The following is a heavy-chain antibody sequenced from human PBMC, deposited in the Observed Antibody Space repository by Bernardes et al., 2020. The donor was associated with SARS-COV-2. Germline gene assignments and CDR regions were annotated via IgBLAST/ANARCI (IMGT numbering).Heavy chain of an antibody. CDR1: GGSISSYY. V-gene: IGHV4-59*01. J-gene: IGHJ3*02. D-gene: IGHD1-26*01. CDR2: FYYTGST. Sequence: SETLSLTCTVSGGSISSYYWNWIRQPPGKGLEWIGYFYYTGSTNYNPSLKSRVSILVDTSKNQFSLKLTSVTAADTALYYCARDPGGGNSDAFDIWGQGTMVTVSS. CDR3: ARDPGGGNSDAFDI.